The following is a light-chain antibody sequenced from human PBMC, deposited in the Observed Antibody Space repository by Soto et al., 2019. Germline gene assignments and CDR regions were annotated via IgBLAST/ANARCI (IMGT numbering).Light chain of an antibody. CDR1: QSVSSSY. J-gene: IGKJ1*01. CDR3: QQYGSSPQT. CDR2: GAS. Sequence: EIVLTQSPGTLSLSPGERATLSCRAGQSVSSSYSAWYQQKPGQAPRLLIYGASSRATGIPDRFSGSGSGTDFTLTISRLEPEDFAVYYCQQYGSSPQTFGQGTKVDIK. V-gene: IGKV3-20*01.